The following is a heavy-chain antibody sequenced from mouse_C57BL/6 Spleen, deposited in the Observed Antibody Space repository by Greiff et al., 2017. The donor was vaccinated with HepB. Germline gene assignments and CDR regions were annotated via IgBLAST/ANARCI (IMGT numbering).Heavy chain of an antibody. Sequence: EVQLQESGAELVRPGASVKLSCTASGFNIKDDYMHWVKQRPEQGLEWIGWIDPENGDTEYASKFQGKATITADTSSNTAYLQLSSLTSEDTAVYYCTRHYSNGYYYAMDYWGQGTLVTVSS. CDR1: GFNIKDDY. CDR3: TRHYSNGYYYAMDY. CDR2: IDPENGDT. J-gene: IGHJ4*01. D-gene: IGHD2-5*01. V-gene: IGHV14-4*01.